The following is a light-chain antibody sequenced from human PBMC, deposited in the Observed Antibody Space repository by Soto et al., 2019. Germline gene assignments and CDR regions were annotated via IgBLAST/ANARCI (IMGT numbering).Light chain of an antibody. Sequence: DIQMTQSPSPLSASVGDRVTITCRASQSISRYLNWYQQKPGEAPRLLIYGASSLQGGVPSRFSGSGSGTEFILTISSLQPDDFATYYCQQSYSTVWTFGQGTKVEIK. V-gene: IGKV1-39*01. J-gene: IGKJ1*01. CDR3: QQSYSTVWT. CDR2: GAS. CDR1: QSISRY.